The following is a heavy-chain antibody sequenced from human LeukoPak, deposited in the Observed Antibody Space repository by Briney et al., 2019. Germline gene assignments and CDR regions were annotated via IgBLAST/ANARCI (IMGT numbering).Heavy chain of an antibody. Sequence: SETLSLTCTVSGGSISSYYWSWIRQPPGKGLEWIGYIYYSGSTNYNPSLKSRVTISVDTSKNQFSLRLSSVTAADTAVYYCVRVDNGGNYFDYWGQGTLVTVSS. D-gene: IGHD4-23*01. J-gene: IGHJ4*02. CDR2: IYYSGST. V-gene: IGHV4-59*08. CDR1: GGSISSYY. CDR3: VRVDNGGNYFDY.